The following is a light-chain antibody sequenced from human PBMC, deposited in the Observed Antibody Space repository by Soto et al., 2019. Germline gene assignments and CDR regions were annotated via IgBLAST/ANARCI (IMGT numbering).Light chain of an antibody. Sequence: EIVLTQSPGTLSLSPGERATLSCRASQSVSSRHLAWYQQTPGQAPRLIIYAASSRATGIPDRFSGSESGRDFTLTISRLEPEDFAVYYCQHDGLSQGVTFGGGTKVESK. CDR2: AAS. J-gene: IGKJ4*01. CDR3: QHDGLSQGVT. V-gene: IGKV3-20*01. CDR1: QSVSSRH.